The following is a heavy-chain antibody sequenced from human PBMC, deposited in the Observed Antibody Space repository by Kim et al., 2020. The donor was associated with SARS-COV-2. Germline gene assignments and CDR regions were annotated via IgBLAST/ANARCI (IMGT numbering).Heavy chain of an antibody. CDR3: ARARPTSLDY. V-gene: IGHV4-34*01. Sequence: SETLSLTCAVYGGSFSGYYWSWIRKPPGKGLEWIGEINHSGSTNYNPSLKSRVTISVDTSKNQFSLKLSSVTAADTAVYYCARARPTSLDYWGQGTLVTVSS. CDR2: INHSGST. CDR1: GGSFSGYY. J-gene: IGHJ4*02.